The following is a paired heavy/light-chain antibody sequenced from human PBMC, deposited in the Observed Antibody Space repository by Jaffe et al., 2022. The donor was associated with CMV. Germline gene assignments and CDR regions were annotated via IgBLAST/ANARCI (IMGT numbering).Light chain of an antibody. CDR3: QQLNSYLGT. J-gene: IGKJ3*01. Sequence: DIQLTQSPSFLSASVGDRVTITCRASQGISSYLAWYQQKPGKAPKLLIYAASTLQSGVPSRFSGSGSGTEFTLTISSLQPEDFATYYCQQLNSYLGTFGPGTKVDIK. V-gene: IGKV1-9*01. CDR1: QGISSY. CDR2: AAS.
Heavy chain of an antibody. CDR3: AREEINCGGDCYWWVRPMPKPYGMDV. D-gene: IGHD2-21*02. CDR1: GYTFTSYG. Sequence: QVQLVQSGAEVKKPGASVKVSCKASGYTFTSYGISWVRQAPGQGLEWMGWISAYNGNTNYAQKLQGRVTMTTDTSTSTAYMELRSLRSDDTAVYYCAREEINCGGDCYWWVRPMPKPYGMDVWGQGTTVTVSS. CDR2: ISAYNGNT. V-gene: IGHV1-18*01. J-gene: IGHJ6*02.